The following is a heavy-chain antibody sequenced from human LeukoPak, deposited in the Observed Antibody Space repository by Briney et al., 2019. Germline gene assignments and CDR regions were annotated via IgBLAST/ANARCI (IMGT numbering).Heavy chain of an antibody. Sequence: SVKVSCKASGGTFSSYAISWVPQAPGQGLEWMGRIIPIYGTAQYAQKFQGRVTITTDESTSTAYMELSSLRSEDTAVYYCARDDCLSSSWCKGPDYWGQGTLVTVSS. CDR2: IIPIYGTA. J-gene: IGHJ4*02. V-gene: IGHV1-69*05. CDR1: GGTFSSYA. CDR3: ARDDCLSSSWCKGPDY. D-gene: IGHD6-13*01.